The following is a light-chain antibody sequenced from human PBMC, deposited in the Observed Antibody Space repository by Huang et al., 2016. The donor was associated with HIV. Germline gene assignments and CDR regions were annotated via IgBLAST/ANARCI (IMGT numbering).Light chain of an antibody. V-gene: IGKV1-5*03. CDR3: QQYNTFPLT. CDR2: KAS. Sequence: DIQMTQSPSTLSASVGDRVTITCRAGQTINNWLAWYQQKPGKAPRLLLYKASNLGSGVPSRFSGTGSGTEFTLTLSHLQADDFATYYCQQYNTFPLTFGGGTTVDLK. J-gene: IGKJ4*01. CDR1: QTINNW.